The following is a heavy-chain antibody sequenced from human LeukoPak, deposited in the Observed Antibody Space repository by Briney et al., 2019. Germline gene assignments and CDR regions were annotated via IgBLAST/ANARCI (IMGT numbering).Heavy chain of an antibody. J-gene: IGHJ4*02. V-gene: IGHV3-23*01. CDR3: AKEFGSRFGVNDY. Sequence: GGSLRLSCAASRFVFSTYAMSWVRQAPGKGLEWVSAISGSGSSTHYADSVKGRFTISRDNSKNTLYLQMNSLRAEDTAVYYCAKEFGSRFGVNDYWGQGTLVTVSS. D-gene: IGHD3-16*01. CDR1: RFVFSTYA. CDR2: ISGSGSST.